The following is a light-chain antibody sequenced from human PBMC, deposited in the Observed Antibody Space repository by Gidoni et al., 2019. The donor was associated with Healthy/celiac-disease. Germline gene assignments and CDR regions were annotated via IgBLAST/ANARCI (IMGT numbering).Light chain of an antibody. CDR3: CSYAGSSSWV. V-gene: IGLV2-23*01. CDR1: SSDVGSYNL. J-gene: IGLJ3*02. Sequence: QSALTPPASVSGSPGQSITISCPGTSSDVGSYNLVSWYPQHPGKAPKLMIYEGSKRPSGVSNRFSGSKSGNTASLTISGLQAEDEADYYCCSYAGSSSWVFGGGTKLTVL. CDR2: EGS.